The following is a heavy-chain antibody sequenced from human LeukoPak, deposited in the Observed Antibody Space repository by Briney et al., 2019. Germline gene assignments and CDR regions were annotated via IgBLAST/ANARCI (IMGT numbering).Heavy chain of an antibody. Sequence: PSETLSLTCTVSGGSISGFSWSWIRQTAGKGLEWIGRIYTSGSTNYNPSLKSRVTISVDTSKNQFSLKLSSVTAADTAVYYCARDGRKKLGYCSGGSCPTRFAFDIWGQGTMVTVSS. V-gene: IGHV4-4*07. D-gene: IGHD2-15*01. CDR3: ARDGRKKLGYCSGGSCPTRFAFDI. J-gene: IGHJ3*02. CDR2: IYTSGST. CDR1: GGSISGFS.